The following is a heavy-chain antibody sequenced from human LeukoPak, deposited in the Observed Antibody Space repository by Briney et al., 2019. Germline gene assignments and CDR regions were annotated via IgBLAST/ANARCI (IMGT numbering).Heavy chain of an antibody. Sequence: PGGSLRLSCAASGFTFSSYAMHWVRQAPGKGLEWVAVISYDGSNKYYADSVKGRFTISRDNSRNTVSLQMNSLRVEDTATYYCAKDVRRCNGACTWGQGTLVTVSS. CDR1: GFTFSSYA. CDR2: ISYDGSNK. V-gene: IGHV3-30*04. D-gene: IGHD2-8*01. J-gene: IGHJ5*02. CDR3: AKDVRRCNGACT.